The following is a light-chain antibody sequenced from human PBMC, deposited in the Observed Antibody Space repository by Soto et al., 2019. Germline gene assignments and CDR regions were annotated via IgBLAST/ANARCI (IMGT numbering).Light chain of an antibody. CDR1: SRDGGGYNY. V-gene: IGLV2-14*01. Sequence: QSALTQPASVSGSPGQSITISCTETSRDGGGYNYVSWYQQHPGKAPKLMIYDASNRPSGVSNRFSGSKSGNTASLTISGLQAEDEADYYCSSYTSSSTLVFGGGTKLTVL. CDR2: DAS. J-gene: IGLJ2*01. CDR3: SSYTSSSTLV.